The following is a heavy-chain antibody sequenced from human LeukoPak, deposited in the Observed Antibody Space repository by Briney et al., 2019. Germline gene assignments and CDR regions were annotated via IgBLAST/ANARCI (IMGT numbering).Heavy chain of an antibody. CDR1: GFTFDDYA. J-gene: IGHJ4*02. Sequence: GRSLRLSCAASGFTFDDYAMHWVRQAPGKGLEWVSGISWNSGSIGYADSVKGRFTISRDNTKNSLYLQMKSLRAEDTALYYCATGPLNSLEWLLPFDYCGQGTLVTVSS. D-gene: IGHD3-3*01. V-gene: IGHV3-9*01. CDR3: ATGPLNSLEWLLPFDY. CDR2: ISWNSGSI.